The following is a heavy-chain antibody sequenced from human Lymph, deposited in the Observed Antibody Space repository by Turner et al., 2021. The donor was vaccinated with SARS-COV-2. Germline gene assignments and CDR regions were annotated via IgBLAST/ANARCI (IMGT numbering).Heavy chain of an antibody. J-gene: IGHJ6*02. Sequence: QVQLVQSGAEVKKPGASVKVSCKASGYTFTGSYMHWVRQAPGQGLEWMGWINPNSGGTNYAQKFQGRVTMTRDTSISADYMELSRLRSDDTAVYYCARDVERYNDFWSGYSGGYGMDVWGQGTTVTVSS. CDR3: ARDVERYNDFWSGYSGGYGMDV. V-gene: IGHV1-2*02. D-gene: IGHD3-3*01. CDR1: GYTFTGSY. CDR2: INPNSGGT.